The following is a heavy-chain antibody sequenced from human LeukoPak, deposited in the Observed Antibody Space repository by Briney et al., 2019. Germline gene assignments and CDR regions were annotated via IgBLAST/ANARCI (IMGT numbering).Heavy chain of an antibody. D-gene: IGHD6-13*01. CDR3: ARGRWAPFDC. CDR1: GFTSSDYW. V-gene: IGHV3-7*01. Sequence: GGSLRLSCAASGFTSSDYWMHGVRQAPGKGLEWVAKIKQDGSEKNYVASVKGRFTISRDNAKNSLYLQMNSLRAEDTALYYCARGRWAPFDCWGQGTLVTVSS. CDR2: IKQDGSEK. J-gene: IGHJ4*02.